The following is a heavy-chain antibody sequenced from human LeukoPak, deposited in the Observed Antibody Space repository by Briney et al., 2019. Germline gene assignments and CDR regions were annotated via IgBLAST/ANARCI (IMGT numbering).Heavy chain of an antibody. D-gene: IGHD3-9*01. CDR1: GFTFSSYG. Sequence: GGSLRLSCAASGFTFSSYGMHWVRPAPGKGLEWVAGIWYDGSNKYYADPVKGRFTISRDNSKNKLYLQMNRLRAGDTAVYYCARDDGYYDILNGYPIDYWGQGTLVTVSS. J-gene: IGHJ4*02. CDR2: IWYDGSNK. V-gene: IGHV3-33*01. CDR3: ARDDGYYDILNGYPIDY.